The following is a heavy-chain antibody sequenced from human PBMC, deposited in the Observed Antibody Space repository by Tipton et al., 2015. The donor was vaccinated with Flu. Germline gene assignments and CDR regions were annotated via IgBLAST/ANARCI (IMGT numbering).Heavy chain of an antibody. D-gene: IGHD6-19*01. J-gene: IGHJ4*02. CDR3: ARRVAVAGTPDY. CDR1: GYSMNSASY. CDR2: ISHSGIT. Sequence: TLSLTCTVSGYSMNSASYWGWIRQPPGKGLEWIGSISHSGITFYNPSLKSRVTISADTSINQFSLKLSSVTAADTAVYFCARRVAVAGTPDYWGQGTLVTVSS. V-gene: IGHV4-38-2*02.